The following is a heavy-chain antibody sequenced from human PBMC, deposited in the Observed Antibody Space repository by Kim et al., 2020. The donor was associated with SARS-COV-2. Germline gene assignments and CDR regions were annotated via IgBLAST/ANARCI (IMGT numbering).Heavy chain of an antibody. CDR3: AGGGVVMVFTYYYYYGM. J-gene: IGHJ6*01. CDR2: INHSGST. Sequence: SETLSLTCAVYGGSFSGYYWSWICQPPGKGLEWIGEINHSGSTNYNPSLKSRVTISVDTFKNQFSLKVSSVTAAETTAYSCAGGGVVMVFTYYYYYGM. V-gene: IGHV4-34*01. D-gene: IGHD2-21*01. CDR1: GGSFSGYY.